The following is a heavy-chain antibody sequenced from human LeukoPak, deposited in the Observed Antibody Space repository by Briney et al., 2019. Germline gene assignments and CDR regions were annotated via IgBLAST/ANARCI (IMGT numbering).Heavy chain of an antibody. V-gene: IGHV3-21*01. Sequence: PGGSLRLSCAASGFTVSSNYMSWVRQAPGKGLEWVSSISSSSSYIYYADSVKGRFTISRDNAKNSLYLQMNSLRAEDTAVYYCARAKSSGWYGGAFDIWGQGTMVTVSS. CDR1: GFTVSSNY. D-gene: IGHD6-19*01. J-gene: IGHJ3*02. CDR3: ARAKSSGWYGGAFDI. CDR2: ISSSSSYI.